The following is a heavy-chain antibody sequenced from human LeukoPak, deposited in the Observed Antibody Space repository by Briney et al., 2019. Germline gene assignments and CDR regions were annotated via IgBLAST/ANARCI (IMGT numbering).Heavy chain of an antibody. CDR3: ARESEGTTAGFDY. CDR1: GGSFSGYY. Sequence: SETLSLTCAVYGGSFSGYYWSWIRQPPGKGLEWIGEINHSGSTNYNPSLKSRVTISVDTSKNQFSLKLSSVTAADTAVYYCARESEGTTAGFDYWGQGTLVTVSS. V-gene: IGHV4-34*01. J-gene: IGHJ4*02. CDR2: INHSGST. D-gene: IGHD1-7*01.